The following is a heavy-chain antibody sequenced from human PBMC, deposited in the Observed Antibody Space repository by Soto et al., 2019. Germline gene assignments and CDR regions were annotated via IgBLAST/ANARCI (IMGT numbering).Heavy chain of an antibody. V-gene: IGHV4-59*01. Sequence: ETLSLTCTVSGGSISSNYWTWIRQPPGEGLEWIGYVYNSGSTNYNPSLKSRVTISEDTSKSQFSLKVNSMTAADTAVYYCARYRREAVAGYTLDNWGQGILVTVSS. CDR2: VYNSGST. D-gene: IGHD6-13*01. CDR3: ARYRREAVAGYTLDN. CDR1: GGSISSNY. J-gene: IGHJ4*02.